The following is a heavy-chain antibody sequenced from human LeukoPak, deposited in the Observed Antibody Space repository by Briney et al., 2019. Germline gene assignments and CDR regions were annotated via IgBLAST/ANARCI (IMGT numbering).Heavy chain of an antibody. CDR2: IYYSGDT. V-gene: IGHV4-39*07. CDR1: GGSISSSSYY. CDR3: ARGEGGLTIFGVPHPYDY. D-gene: IGHD3-3*01. Sequence: PSETLSLTCTVSGGSISSSSYYWGWIRQPPGKGLEWIGSIYYSGDTYYNPSLKSRVTMSVDMSKNQLSLKLSSVTAADTAVYYCARGEGGLTIFGVPHPYDYWGQGTLVTVSS. J-gene: IGHJ4*02.